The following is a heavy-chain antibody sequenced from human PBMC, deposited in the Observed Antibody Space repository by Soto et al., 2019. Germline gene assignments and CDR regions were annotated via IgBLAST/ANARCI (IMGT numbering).Heavy chain of an antibody. CDR1: GYSISSGFY. Sequence: PSETLSLTCAVSGYSISSGFYWGWIRQPPGKGLEWIASLYHSGSTYYNPSMKSRVSITLDTSKNQFSLQLNSVTAADTAVYYCARYASGNTFDYWGQGILVTVSS. V-gene: IGHV4-38-2*01. D-gene: IGHD3-10*01. J-gene: IGHJ4*02. CDR3: ARYASGNTFDY. CDR2: LYHSGST.